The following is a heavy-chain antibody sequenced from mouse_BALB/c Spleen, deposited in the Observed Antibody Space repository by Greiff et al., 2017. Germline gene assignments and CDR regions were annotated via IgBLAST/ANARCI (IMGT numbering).Heavy chain of an antibody. CDR2: IDPANGNT. D-gene: IGHD2-4*01. CDR3: ARWGGDYDRGYAMDY. V-gene: IGHV14-3*02. Sequence: VQLQQSGAELVKPGASVKLSCTASGFNIKDTYMHWVKQRPEQGLEWIGRIDPANGNTKYDPKFQGKATITADTSSNTAYLQLSSLTSEDTAVYDCARWGGDYDRGYAMDYWGQGTSVTVSS. J-gene: IGHJ4*01. CDR1: GFNIKDTY.